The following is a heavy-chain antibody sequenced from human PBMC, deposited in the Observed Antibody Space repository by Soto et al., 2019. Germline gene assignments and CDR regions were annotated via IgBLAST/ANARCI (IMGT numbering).Heavy chain of an antibody. CDR3: ARLTSGSYPRVFDY. J-gene: IGHJ4*02. CDR2: MYYSGST. Sequence: QLQLQESGPGLVKPSETLSLTCIVSGGSISSSSYYWGWIRQPPGKGVEWIGSMYYSGSTYYNPSLKNRVTISVDTSKNQFSLKLSSVTAADPAVYYCARLTSGSYPRVFDYWGQGTLVTVSS. CDR1: GGSISSSSYY. D-gene: IGHD1-26*01. V-gene: IGHV4-39*01.